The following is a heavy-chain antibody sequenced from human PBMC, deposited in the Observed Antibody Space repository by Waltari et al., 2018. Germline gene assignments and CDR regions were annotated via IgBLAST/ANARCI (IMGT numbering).Heavy chain of an antibody. CDR3: ATRTGDTKNYYYYYGMDV. J-gene: IGHJ6*02. V-gene: IGHV3-23*01. CDR1: GFTFSSYA. Sequence: EVQLLESGGGLVQPGGSLRLSCAASGFTFSSYAMGWVRQAPGKGLEWVSAISGSGGSTYYADSVKGRFTISRDNSKNTLYLQMNSLRAEDTAVYYCATRTGDTKNYYYYYGMDVWGQGP. D-gene: IGHD7-27*01. CDR2: ISGSGGST.